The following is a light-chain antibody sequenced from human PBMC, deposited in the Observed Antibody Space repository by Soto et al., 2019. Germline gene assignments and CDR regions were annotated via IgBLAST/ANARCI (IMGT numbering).Light chain of an antibody. Sequence: EIVLTQSPGTLSLSPGDRATLSCRASQSVGRDYLAWFQHKGGQAPRLLVHGASNRATGIPDRFSGSGSGTDFTLILSRLEPEDFAVYYCHQYATDPLTVGGGTKVEI. V-gene: IGKV3-20*01. J-gene: IGKJ4*01. CDR1: QSVGRDY. CDR2: GAS. CDR3: HQYATDPLT.